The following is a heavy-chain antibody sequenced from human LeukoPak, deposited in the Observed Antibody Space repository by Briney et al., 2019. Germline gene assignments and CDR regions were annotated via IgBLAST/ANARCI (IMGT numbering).Heavy chain of an antibody. CDR1: GFTFSSYA. Sequence: GGSLRLSCAASGFTFSSYAMSWVRQAPGKGLEWVSAISGSGGSTYYADSVKGRFTISRDNSKNTLYLQMNGLRAEDTAVYYCAKDHVLLWFGESRPDAFDIWGQGTMVTVSS. V-gene: IGHV3-23*01. D-gene: IGHD3-10*01. CDR3: AKDHVLLWFGESRPDAFDI. J-gene: IGHJ3*02. CDR2: ISGSGGST.